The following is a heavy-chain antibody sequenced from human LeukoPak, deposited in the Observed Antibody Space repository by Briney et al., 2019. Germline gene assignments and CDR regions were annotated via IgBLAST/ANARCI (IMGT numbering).Heavy chain of an antibody. CDR3: ASLAMIRGVMPFDY. Sequence: GSLRLSCAASGFTFSDAWLSWVRQAPGKGLEWVGRIKSKTDGEPIDYAAPVKARFTITRDDSKNTVHLQMNSLKREDRAVYYCASLAMIRGVMPFDYWGQGTLVTVSS. J-gene: IGHJ4*02. V-gene: IGHV3-15*01. D-gene: IGHD3-10*01. CDR1: GFTFSDAW. CDR2: IKSKTDGEPI.